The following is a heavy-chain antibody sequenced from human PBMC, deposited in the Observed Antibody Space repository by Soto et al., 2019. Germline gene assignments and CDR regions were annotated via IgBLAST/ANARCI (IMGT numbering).Heavy chain of an antibody. D-gene: IGHD6-19*01. V-gene: IGHV1-69*06. Sequence: QVQLVQSGAEVKKPGSSVKVSCKASGGAFRSYTISWVRQAPGQGLEWMGGITPIFGAANYAQKFEGRVTISPDKSTTTAYMELSNLTSEDTAVYYCARDEIAVANRVGMDVWGQGTTDIVSS. CDR2: ITPIFGAA. CDR3: ARDEIAVANRVGMDV. CDR1: GGAFRSYT. J-gene: IGHJ6*02.